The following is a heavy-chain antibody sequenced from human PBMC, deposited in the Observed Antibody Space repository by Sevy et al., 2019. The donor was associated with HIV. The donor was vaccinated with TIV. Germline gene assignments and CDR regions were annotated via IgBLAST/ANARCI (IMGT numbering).Heavy chain of an antibody. CDR3: ARDRPIFGVVITPYYFDY. D-gene: IGHD3-3*01. CDR2: ISAYNGNT. J-gene: IGHJ4*02. CDR1: GYTFTSYG. V-gene: IGHV1-18*01. Sequence: ASLKVSCKASGYTFTSYGISWVRQAPGQGLEWMGWISAYNGNTNYAQKLQGRVTMTTDTSTSTAYMELRSLRSDDTAVYYCARDRPIFGVVITPYYFDYWGQGTLVTVSS.